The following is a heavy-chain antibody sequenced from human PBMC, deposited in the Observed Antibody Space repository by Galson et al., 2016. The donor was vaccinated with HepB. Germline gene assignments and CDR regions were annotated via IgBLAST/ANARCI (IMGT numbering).Heavy chain of an antibody. V-gene: IGHV4-39*07. Sequence: SETLALTCTVSGGSTGSNRYYWGWIRQPPGKGLDWIGTIYYDGRTHYNSSLMSRVTISVDTSKNQFSLNVRSVTAADTAVYYCATTWGYWGQGALVIVSS. D-gene: IGHD7-27*01. J-gene: IGHJ4*02. CDR2: IYYDGRT. CDR1: GGSTGSNRYY. CDR3: ATTWGY.